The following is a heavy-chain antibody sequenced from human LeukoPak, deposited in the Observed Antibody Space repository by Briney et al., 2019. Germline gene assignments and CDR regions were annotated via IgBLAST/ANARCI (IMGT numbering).Heavy chain of an antibody. Sequence: SVKVSCKASGGTLSNYPFSWVRQAPGQGLEWMGKIIPSVGLTRYAEKFQGRLTLTGDTSTTTAYMELSSLTSDDTAVYYCARPRGDAAGVETWFDPWGPGTLVIASS. CDR2: IIPSVGLT. J-gene: IGHJ5*02. CDR1: GGTLSNYP. CDR3: ARPRGDAAGVETWFDP. D-gene: IGHD6-13*01. V-gene: IGHV1-69*02.